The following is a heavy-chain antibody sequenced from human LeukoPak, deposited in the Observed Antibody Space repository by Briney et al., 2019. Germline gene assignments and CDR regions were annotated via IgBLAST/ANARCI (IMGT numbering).Heavy chain of an antibody. D-gene: IGHD2-15*01. J-gene: IGHJ6*03. CDR2: IRYDGINK. CDR1: GFTFSSHA. CDR3: ARDFLIRGRRYYYYYYMDV. V-gene: IGHV3-30*02. Sequence: PGGSLRLSCAAYGFTFSSHAMHWVRQAPGKGLEWVAFIRYDGINKYYADSVKGRFTISRDNSKNTLYLQMNSLRAEDTAVYYCARDFLIRGRRYYYYYYMDVWGKGTTVTVSS.